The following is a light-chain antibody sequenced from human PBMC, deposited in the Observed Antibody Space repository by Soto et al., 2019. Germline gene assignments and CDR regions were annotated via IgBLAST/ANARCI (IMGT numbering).Light chain of an antibody. CDR3: QQLVNRVT. V-gene: IGKV3D-20*02. Sequence: EIVLTQSPGTLSLSPGEAVTLSCRASQTVLSSYVAWYQQKPGQPPRLLIYGASSRATGIPDRFSGSGSGTDFTLTISSLESEDFAVYYCQQLVNRVTFGGGTKVEI. J-gene: IGKJ4*01. CDR2: GAS. CDR1: QTVLSSY.